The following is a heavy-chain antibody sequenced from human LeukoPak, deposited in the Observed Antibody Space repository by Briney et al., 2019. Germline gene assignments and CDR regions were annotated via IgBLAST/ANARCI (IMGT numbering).Heavy chain of an antibody. D-gene: IGHD2-15*01. CDR3: ARGGFYCSGGSCYRDAFDI. CDR2: ISGSGGST. V-gene: IGHV3-23*01. CDR1: GFTFSSYA. J-gene: IGHJ3*02. Sequence: GGSLRLSCAASGFTFSSYAMSWVRQAPGKGLEWVSAISGSGGSTYYADSVKGRFTISRDNSKNTLYLQMNSLRAEDTAVYYCARGGFYCSGGSCYRDAFDIWGQGTMVTVSS.